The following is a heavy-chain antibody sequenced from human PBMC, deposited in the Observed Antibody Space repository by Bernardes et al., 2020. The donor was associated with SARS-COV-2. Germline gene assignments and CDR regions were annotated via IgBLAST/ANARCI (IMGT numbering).Heavy chain of an antibody. J-gene: IGHJ5*02. CDR1: GASIRSGDYH. CDR3: ARLKNRYCSGGTCYSDNWFDP. Sequence: TLSLTCTVSGASIRSGDYHWSWIRQLPGKGLEWIGYIYYSGSTYYNPSLESLVIITLDTSKNQFSLSLSPVTAADTAVYYCARLKNRYCSGGTCYSDNWFDPWGQGTLVTVSS. CDR2: IYYSGST. D-gene: IGHD2-15*01. V-gene: IGHV4-31*01.